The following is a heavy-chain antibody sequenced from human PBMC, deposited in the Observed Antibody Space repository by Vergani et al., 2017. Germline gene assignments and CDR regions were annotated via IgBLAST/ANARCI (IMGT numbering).Heavy chain of an antibody. CDR2: ISSSSSYI. J-gene: IGHJ4*02. V-gene: IGHV3-21*01. CDR1: GFTFSSYS. Sequence: EVQLVESGGGLVKPGGSLRLSCAASGFTFSSYSMNWVRQAPGKGLEWVSSISSSSSYIYYADSVKGRFTISRDNAKNSLYLQMNSLRAEDTAVYYCASRRFGNLYYFDYWGQGTLVTVSS. D-gene: IGHD3-3*01. CDR3: ASRRFGNLYYFDY.